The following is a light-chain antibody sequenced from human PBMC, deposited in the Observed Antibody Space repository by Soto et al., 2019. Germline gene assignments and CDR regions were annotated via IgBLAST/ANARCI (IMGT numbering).Light chain of an antibody. CDR3: QQRSNCPPL. V-gene: IGKV3-11*01. CDR2: DAS. J-gene: IGKJ3*01. CDR1: QSVSSY. Sequence: EIVLTQSPATLSLSPGERATLSCRASQSVSSYLAWYQQKPGQAPRLLIYDASNRATGIPARFSGSGSGTDFTLAISSLQPEDFAVSYCQQRSNCPPLFAPGTKVYIK.